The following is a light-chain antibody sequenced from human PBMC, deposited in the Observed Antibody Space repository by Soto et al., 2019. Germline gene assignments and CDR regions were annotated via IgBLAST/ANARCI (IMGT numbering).Light chain of an antibody. CDR2: EVN. CDR1: SSDVGGYIF. CDR3: SLYVGTNIVV. J-gene: IGLJ2*01. Sequence: QSALTQPPSASGSHGQSVTISCTGTSSDVGGYIFVSWYQQHPGRAPRLMIYEVNKRPSGVPDRCSGAKSGNTASLTVAGLKADDEADYYCSLYVGTNIVVFGGGTKLTVL. V-gene: IGLV2-8*01.